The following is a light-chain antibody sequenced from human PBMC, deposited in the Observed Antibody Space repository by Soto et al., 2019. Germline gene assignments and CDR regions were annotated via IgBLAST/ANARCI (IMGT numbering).Light chain of an antibody. CDR3: SSYTSSSTLVV. CDR1: SSDVGGYNY. CDR2: EVS. Sequence: QSALTQPASVSGSPGQSITISCTGTSSDVGGYNYVSWYQQHPGKAPKFMIYEVSNRPSGVSNRFSSSKSGNTASLTISGLQAEDEADYYCSSYTSSSTLVVFGGGTKLTVL. J-gene: IGLJ2*01. V-gene: IGLV2-14*01.